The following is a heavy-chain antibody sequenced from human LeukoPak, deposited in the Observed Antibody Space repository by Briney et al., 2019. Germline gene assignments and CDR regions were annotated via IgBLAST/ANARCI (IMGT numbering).Heavy chain of an antibody. Sequence: ASVKVSCKASGYTFTSYGISWVRQAPGQGLEWMGWISAYNGNTNYAQKLQGRVTMTTDTSTSTAYMELRSLRSDDTAVYYCARRPEHSGYNWFDPWGQGTLVTVSS. CDR3: ARRPEHSGYNWFDP. D-gene: IGHD6-6*01. J-gene: IGHJ5*02. CDR2: ISAYNGNT. V-gene: IGHV1-18*01. CDR1: GYTFTSYG.